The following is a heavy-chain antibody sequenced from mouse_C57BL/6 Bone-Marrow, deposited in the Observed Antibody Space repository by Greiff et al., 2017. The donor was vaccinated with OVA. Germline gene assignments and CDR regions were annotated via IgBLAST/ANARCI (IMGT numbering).Heavy chain of an antibody. V-gene: IGHV1-55*01. J-gene: IGHJ4*01. CDR2: IYPGSGST. CDR3: ARLGYSYYYAMDY. D-gene: IGHD2-12*01. CDR1: GYTFTSYW. Sequence: VQLQQPGAELVKPGASVKMSCKASGYTFTSYWITWVKQRPGQGLEWIGDIYPGSGSTNYNEKFKSKATLTVDTSSSTAYMQLSSLTSEDSAVYYCARLGYSYYYAMDYWGQGTSVTVSS.